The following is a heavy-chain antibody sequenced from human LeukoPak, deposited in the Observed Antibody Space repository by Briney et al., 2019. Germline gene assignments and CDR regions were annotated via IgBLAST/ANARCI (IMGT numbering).Heavy chain of an antibody. CDR2: INHSGST. CDR1: GGSFSGYY. J-gene: IGHJ4*02. V-gene: IGHV4-34*01. Sequence: SETLSLTCAVYGGSFSGYYWSWIRQPPGKGLEGIGEINHSGSTNYNPSLKSRVTISVDTSKNQFSLKLSSVTAADTAVYYCARAFPMVRGVRLGYFDYWGQGTLVTVSS. CDR3: ARAFPMVRGVRLGYFDY. D-gene: IGHD3-10*01.